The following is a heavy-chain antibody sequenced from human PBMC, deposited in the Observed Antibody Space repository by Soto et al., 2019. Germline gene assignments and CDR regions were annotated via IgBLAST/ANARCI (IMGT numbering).Heavy chain of an antibody. Sequence: QAQLVQSGAEVKKTGASVKVSCKASGYTFTGYFIHWVRQAPGEGLEWVGYINPNSGVTKYAPRFQGRVTMTRDTSIRTAYMDLNNLRSDDTAVYFCARGGGTIFAPLPWGPGTLVTVSS. J-gene: IGHJ5*02. CDR2: INPNSGVT. CDR1: GYTFTGYF. D-gene: IGHD1-1*01. V-gene: IGHV1-2*02. CDR3: ARGGGTIFAPLP.